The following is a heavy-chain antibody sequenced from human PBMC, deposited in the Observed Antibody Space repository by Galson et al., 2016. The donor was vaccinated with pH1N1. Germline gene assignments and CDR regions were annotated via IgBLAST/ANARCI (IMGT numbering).Heavy chain of an antibody. J-gene: IGHJ4*02. Sequence: SVKVSCKASKGTFSSYAMTWVRQAPGQGLEWMGGIIGMFGTTNYAQKFQGRLTINADEFTSPAYMELTSLRSDDTAVYYCARGNYYYDSGPLDYWGQGTLVTVSS. CDR3: ARGNYYYDSGPLDY. D-gene: IGHD3-10*01. CDR1: KGTFSSYA. V-gene: IGHV1-69*13. CDR2: IIGMFGTT.